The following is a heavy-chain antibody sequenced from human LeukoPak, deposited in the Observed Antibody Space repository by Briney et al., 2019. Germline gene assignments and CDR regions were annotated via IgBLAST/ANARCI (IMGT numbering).Heavy chain of an antibody. CDR1: GGSIGTYY. V-gene: IGHV4-34*01. Sequence: SETLSLTCTVSGGSIGTYYWSWIRQPPGKGLEWIGEINHSGSTNYNPSLKSRVTISVDTSRKQFFLRLSSVTAADTAMYYCARGSSPVLLWFGETQYNWFDPWGQGTLVTVSS. CDR3: ARGSSPVLLWFGETQYNWFDP. J-gene: IGHJ5*02. D-gene: IGHD3-10*01. CDR2: INHSGST.